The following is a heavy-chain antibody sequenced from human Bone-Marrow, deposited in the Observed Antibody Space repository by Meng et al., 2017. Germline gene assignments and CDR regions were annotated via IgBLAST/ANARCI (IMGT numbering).Heavy chain of an antibody. CDR2: IYSGGST. CDR1: GFTVSSNY. V-gene: IGHV3-66*02. J-gene: IGHJ4*02. Sequence: GESLKISCAASGFTVSSNYMSWVRQAPGKGLEWVSVIYSGGSTYYADSVKGRFTISRDNSKNTLYLQMNSRRAEDTAVYYCARHSGYSLPCNLDDWGQRTLVTVSS. D-gene: IGHD2/OR15-2a*01. CDR3: ARHSGYSLPCNLDD.